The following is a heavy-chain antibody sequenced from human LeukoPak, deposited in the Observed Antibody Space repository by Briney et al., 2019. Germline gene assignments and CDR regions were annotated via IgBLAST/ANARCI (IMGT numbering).Heavy chain of an antibody. V-gene: IGHV1-69*13. CDR3: ARGYYDILTGRYNWFDP. D-gene: IGHD3-9*01. Sequence: SVKVSCKASGGTFSSYAISWVRHAPGQGLEWMGGIIPIFGTANYAQKFQGRVTITADESTSTAYMELSSLRSEDTAVYYCARGYYDILTGRYNWFDPWGQGTLVTVSS. CDR1: GGTFSSYA. CDR2: IIPIFGTA. J-gene: IGHJ5*02.